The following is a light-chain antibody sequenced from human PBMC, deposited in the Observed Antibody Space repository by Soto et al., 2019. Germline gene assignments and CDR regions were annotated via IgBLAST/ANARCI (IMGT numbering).Light chain of an antibody. Sequence: DIVMTQSPDSLAESLGERATINCKSSQSLYNSNNLNYLAWYQQKPGQPPKLLLYWASTRESGVPDRFSGSGSGTDFTLTISSLQAADVAVYYCQQYHSNPSTFGQGTKLEIK. CDR1: QSLYNSNNLNY. CDR2: WAS. V-gene: IGKV4-1*01. J-gene: IGKJ2*01. CDR3: QQYHSNPST.